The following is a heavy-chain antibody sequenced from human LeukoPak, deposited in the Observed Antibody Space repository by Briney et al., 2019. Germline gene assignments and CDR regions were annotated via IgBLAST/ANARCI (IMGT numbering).Heavy chain of an antibody. Sequence: SGGSLRLSRAASGFTFSSYSMNWVRQAPGKGLEWVSYISSSSTIYYADSVKGRFTISRDNAKNSLYLQMNSLRAEDTAVYYCATPLDYYDRSDSHQGGDWGQGTLVTVSS. J-gene: IGHJ4*02. CDR2: ISSSSTI. CDR3: ATPLDYYDRSDSHQGGD. CDR1: GFTFSSYS. D-gene: IGHD3-22*01. V-gene: IGHV3-48*04.